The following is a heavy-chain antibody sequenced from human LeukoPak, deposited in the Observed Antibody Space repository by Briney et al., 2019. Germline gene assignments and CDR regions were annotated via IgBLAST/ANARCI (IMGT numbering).Heavy chain of an antibody. Sequence: PGGSLRLSCAASGFTFSSYEMNWVRQAPGKGLEWISYITGDSSVIFYADSVKGRFTISRDNAESSLYLQLNSLTVEDTGVYYCAREPLTMLAATIVGGYWGQGTLVTVSS. J-gene: IGHJ4*02. CDR2: ITGDSSVI. CDR3: AREPLTMLAATIVGGY. D-gene: IGHD2-15*01. V-gene: IGHV3-48*03. CDR1: GFTFSSYE.